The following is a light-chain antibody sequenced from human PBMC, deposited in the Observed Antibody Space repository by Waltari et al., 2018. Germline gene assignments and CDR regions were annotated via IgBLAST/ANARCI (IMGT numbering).Light chain of an antibody. Sequence: QSVLTQPPSASGTPGQRVTVSCSGSTSTIGSSRINWYQQLPGTAPKLLIYSNVQRPSGVPDRFSGSKSGTSASLAISGLQSEDEADYYCAAWDDSLNVVVFGGGTKLTVL. J-gene: IGLJ2*01. V-gene: IGLV1-44*01. CDR3: AAWDDSLNVVV. CDR2: SNV. CDR1: TSTIGSSR.